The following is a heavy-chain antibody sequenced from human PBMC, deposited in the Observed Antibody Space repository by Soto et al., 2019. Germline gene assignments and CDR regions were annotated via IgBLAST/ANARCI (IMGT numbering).Heavy chain of an antibody. CDR1: GFTFDDYA. Sequence: PGGSLRLSCAASGFTFDDYAMHWVRQAPGKGLEWVSGISWNSGSIGYADSVKGRFTISRDNAKNSLYLQMNSLRAEDTALYYCAKGIAARLPSLFYFDYWGQGTLVTVSS. J-gene: IGHJ4*02. CDR2: ISWNSGSI. V-gene: IGHV3-9*01. D-gene: IGHD6-6*01. CDR3: AKGIAARLPSLFYFDY.